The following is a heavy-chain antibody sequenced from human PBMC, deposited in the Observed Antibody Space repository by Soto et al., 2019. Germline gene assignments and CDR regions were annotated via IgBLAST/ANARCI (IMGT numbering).Heavy chain of an antibody. CDR2: FIPIFRTL. Sequence: QVQLIQSEAEVKKPGSSVRVSCTASGGIFGSHGFSWVRQAPGQRLEWVGGFIPIFRTLTYTEKFQARVRMGADESTNTVYLGLSSLTSEDTAVYYCVRDRRIYYSDPHDEFVASDYEVWGQGTMVSVSS. D-gene: IGHD3-22*01. CDR1: GGIFGSHG. V-gene: IGHV1-69*01. CDR3: VRDRRIYYSDPHDEFVASDYEV. J-gene: IGHJ3*01.